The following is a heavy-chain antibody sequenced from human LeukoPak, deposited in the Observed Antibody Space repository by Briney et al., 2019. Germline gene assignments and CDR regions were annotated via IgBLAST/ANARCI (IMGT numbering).Heavy chain of an antibody. CDR2: INHSGST. CDR1: GGSFSGYY. J-gene: IGHJ5*02. D-gene: IGHD3-16*01. V-gene: IGHV4-34*01. Sequence: SETLSLTCAVYGGSFSGYYWSWIRQPPGKGLEWIAEINHSGSTNYNPSLKSRVTISVDTSKNQFSLKLSSVTAADTAVYYCARGGGRNWFDPWGQGTLVTVSS. CDR3: ARGGGRNWFDP.